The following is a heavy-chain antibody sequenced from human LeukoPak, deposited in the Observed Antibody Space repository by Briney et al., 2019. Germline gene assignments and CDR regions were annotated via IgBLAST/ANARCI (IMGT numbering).Heavy chain of an antibody. CDR1: GGSISSYY. J-gene: IGHJ4*02. CDR3: VRGGDYGSAYDYFRY. CDR2: IYTGGNT. D-gene: IGHD5-12*01. Sequence: SETLSLTCTVSGGSISSYYWSWIRQPAGKGLEWIGRIYTGGNTAYNPSLNSRVTMSLDTSKNQFSLKLTSVTAADTAVYYCVRGGDYGSAYDYFRYWGQGTLVSVSS. V-gene: IGHV4-4*07.